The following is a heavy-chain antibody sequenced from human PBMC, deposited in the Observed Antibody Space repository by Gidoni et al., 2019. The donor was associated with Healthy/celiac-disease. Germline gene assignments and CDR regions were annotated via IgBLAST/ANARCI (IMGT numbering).Heavy chain of an antibody. V-gene: IGHV1-3*01. CDR1: GYTFTSYA. J-gene: IGHJ3*02. CDR3: ARDDGFYLPGHI. D-gene: IGHD6-25*01. CDR2: INAGNGNT. Sequence: HVQLVQSGAEVTKPGASVKVSCKASGYTFTSYAMHWVRQAPGQRLECMGWINAGNGNTKYSQKFQGRVTITRDTAASTAYMELSSLRSEDTAVYYCARDDGFYLPGHIWGQGTMVTVSS.